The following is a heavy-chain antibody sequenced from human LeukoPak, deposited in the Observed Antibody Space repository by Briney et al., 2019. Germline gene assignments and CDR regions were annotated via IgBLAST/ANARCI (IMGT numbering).Heavy chain of an antibody. CDR2: IYTSGST. V-gene: IGHV4-61*02. CDR1: GGSISSGSYY. J-gene: IGHJ6*04. CDR3: ARDYSAIFGV. D-gene: IGHD3-3*01. Sequence: PSQTLSLTXTVSGGSISSGSYYWNWIRQPAGKGLEWIGRIYTSGSTNYNPSLKSRVTVSVDTSKNQFSLKLSSVTAADTAVYYCARDYSAIFGVWGKGTTVTVSS.